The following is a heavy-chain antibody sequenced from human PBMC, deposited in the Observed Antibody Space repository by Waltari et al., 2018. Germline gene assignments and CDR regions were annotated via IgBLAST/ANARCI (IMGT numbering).Heavy chain of an antibody. V-gene: IGHV5-51*01. D-gene: IGHD5-18*01. Sequence: EVQLVQSGAEMKKHGESLRISCQASGYRFTEYWIGWVRQTPGKGLEWMGLIFPIDSDTRYSPSFQGQVTMSADRSTNTAYLHWSSLQVADTATYYCARGGTGYSYGIDPWGQGTLVTVSS. CDR1: GYRFTEYW. CDR3: ARGGTGYSYGIDP. CDR2: IFPIDSDT. J-gene: IGHJ4*02.